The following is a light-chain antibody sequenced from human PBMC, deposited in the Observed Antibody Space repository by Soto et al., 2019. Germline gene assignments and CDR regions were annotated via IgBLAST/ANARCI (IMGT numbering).Light chain of an antibody. CDR3: QQYGTAPWT. CDR2: DAS. CDR1: QSVASY. V-gene: IGKV3-11*01. Sequence: EIVFTQSPATLSLSPGEGATLSCRASQSVASYLAWYQQKPGQAPRLLIYDASNRATGIPARFSGSGSGTDFTLTISSLEPEDFAVYYCQQYGTAPWTFGQGTKV. J-gene: IGKJ1*01.